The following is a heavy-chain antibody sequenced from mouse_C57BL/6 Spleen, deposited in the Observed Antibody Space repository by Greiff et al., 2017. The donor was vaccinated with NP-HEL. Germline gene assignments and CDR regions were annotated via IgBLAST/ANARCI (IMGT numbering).Heavy chain of an antibody. D-gene: IGHD2-1*01. J-gene: IGHJ2*01. V-gene: IGHV1-66*01. Sequence: QVQLQQSGPELVKPGASVKISCKASGYSFTSYYIHWVKQRPGQGLKWIGWIYPGSGNTKYNEKFKGKATLTADTSSSTAYMQLSSLTSEDSAVYYCARTPLYGNYDYWGQGTTLTVSS. CDR3: ARTPLYGNYDY. CDR2: IYPGSGNT. CDR1: GYSFTSYY.